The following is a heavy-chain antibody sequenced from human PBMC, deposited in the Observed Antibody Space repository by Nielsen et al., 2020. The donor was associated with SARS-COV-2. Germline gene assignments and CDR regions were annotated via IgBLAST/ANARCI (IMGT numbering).Heavy chain of an antibody. CDR2: ITSSGSTI. D-gene: IGHD5-12*01. CDR3: ARDRPSGFKY. CDR1: GFTFSSYE. V-gene: IGHV3-48*03. Sequence: GGSLRLSCAASGFTFSSYEMNWVRQAPGKGLEWVSYITSSGSTIYYVDSVKGRFSISRDNAKNSLFLQMNSLRAEDTAVYYCARDRPSGFKYWGQGTLVTVSS. J-gene: IGHJ4*02.